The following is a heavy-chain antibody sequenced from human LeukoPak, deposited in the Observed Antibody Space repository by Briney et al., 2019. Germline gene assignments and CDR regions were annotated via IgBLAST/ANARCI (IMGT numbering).Heavy chain of an antibody. Sequence: SETLSLTCSVSGGSINSGNYFWAWIRQPPGKGLEWIGSVSYSGNTYYNPSLKSRVTISVGTSKNHFSLKLSSVTAADTAMYSCARGNSYGPHDAFDIWGQGTMVTISS. CDR1: GGSINSGNYF. CDR2: VSYSGNT. J-gene: IGHJ3*02. CDR3: ARGNSYGPHDAFDI. D-gene: IGHD3-16*01. V-gene: IGHV4-39*07.